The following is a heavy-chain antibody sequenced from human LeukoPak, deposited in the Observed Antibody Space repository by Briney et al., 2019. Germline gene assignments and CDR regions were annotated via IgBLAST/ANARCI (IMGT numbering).Heavy chain of an antibody. D-gene: IGHD3-16*01. CDR1: GGSFSGYY. Sequence: SETLSLTCAVYGGSFSGYYWSWIRQPPGKGLEWIGEINHSGSTNYNPSLKSRVTISVDTSKNQFSLKLSSVTAVDTAVYYCARGPRVRGADYWGQGTLVTVSS. V-gene: IGHV4-34*01. J-gene: IGHJ4*02. CDR3: ARGPRVRGADY. CDR2: INHSGST.